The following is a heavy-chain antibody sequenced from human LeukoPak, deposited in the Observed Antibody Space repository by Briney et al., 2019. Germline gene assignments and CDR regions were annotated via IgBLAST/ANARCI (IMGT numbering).Heavy chain of an antibody. J-gene: IGHJ4*02. Sequence: ASVKVSCKASGYTFTSYGISWVRQAPGQGLEWMGWISAYNGNTNYAQKLQGRVTMTTDTSTSTAYMVLRSLRSDDTAVYYCATSKTYYYDSSGFPYYFDCWGQGGLVTVSS. V-gene: IGHV1-18*01. CDR2: ISAYNGNT. CDR1: GYTFTSYG. CDR3: ATSKTYYYDSSGFPYYFDC. D-gene: IGHD3-22*01.